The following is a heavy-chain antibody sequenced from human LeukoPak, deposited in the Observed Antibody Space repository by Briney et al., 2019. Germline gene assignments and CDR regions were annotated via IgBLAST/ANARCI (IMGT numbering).Heavy chain of an antibody. D-gene: IGHD3-22*01. J-gene: IGHJ4*02. CDR2: INPNSGGT. CDR1: GYTFTAYY. CDR3: ARDFRKGNYYDSSVSFDH. V-gene: IGHV1-2*02. Sequence: ASVKVSCKTFGYTFTAYYIQWVRQAPGQGLEWMGWINPNSGGTNYAQKFQGRVTVTRDASIGTAHMELRRLTSDDTAMYYCARDFRKGNYYDSSVSFDHWGQGTLVTVSS.